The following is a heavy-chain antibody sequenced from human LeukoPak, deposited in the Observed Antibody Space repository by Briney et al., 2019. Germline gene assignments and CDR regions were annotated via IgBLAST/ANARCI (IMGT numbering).Heavy chain of an antibody. CDR1: GDSVSSNNAA. CDR3: ARGEGAFGESHRFDP. D-gene: IGHD3-10*01. CDR2: TYYRSQWNN. J-gene: IGHJ5*02. Sequence: SQTLSLTCAISGDSVSSNNAAWNWIRQSPSRGLEWLGRTYYRSQWNNDYAVSVKSRITINPDTSKNQFSLQLNSVTPEDTAVYYCARGEGAFGESHRFDPWGQGTLVTVSS. V-gene: IGHV6-1*01.